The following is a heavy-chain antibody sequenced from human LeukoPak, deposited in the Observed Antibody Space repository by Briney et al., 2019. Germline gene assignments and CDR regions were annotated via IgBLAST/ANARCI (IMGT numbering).Heavy chain of an antibody. CDR2: IFRTGSA. CDR3: ARLTYSYDSASSGYYYFDN. D-gene: IGHD3-22*01. Sequence: PSETLSLTCSVSGFSISSGYHWGWIRQSPGKGLVWIGTIFRTGSAYYNASLKGRATIAVDTSTNQFSLKLGSVTAADTAVYYCARLTYSYDSASSGYYYFDNWGQGALVSVSS. CDR1: GFSISSGYH. V-gene: IGHV4-38-2*01. J-gene: IGHJ4*02.